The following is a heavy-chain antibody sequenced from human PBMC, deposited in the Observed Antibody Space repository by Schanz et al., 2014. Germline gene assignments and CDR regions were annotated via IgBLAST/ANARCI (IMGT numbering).Heavy chain of an antibody. CDR3: ARAGCINGACKYGMDV. Sequence: EVQLVESGGGLVQPGRSLRLSCAASGFTFDYAMHWVRQAPGKGLEWVSGISWNSGSIGYEDSVKGRFTISRDNAKNSLYLQMNSLRAEDTAVYYCARAGCINGACKYGMDVWGQGTTVTVSS. D-gene: IGHD2-8*01. CDR2: ISWNSGSI. V-gene: IGHV3-9*01. CDR1: GFTFDYA. J-gene: IGHJ6*02.